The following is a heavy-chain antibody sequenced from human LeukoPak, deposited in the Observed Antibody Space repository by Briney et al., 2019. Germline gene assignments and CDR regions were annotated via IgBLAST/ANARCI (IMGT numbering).Heavy chain of an antibody. CDR3: AREEYYYGSGSYSPFDY. CDR1: GYTFTGYY. CDR2: INPNSGGT. Sequence: ASVKVSCKASGYTFTGYYMHWVRQAPGQGLEWMGWINPNSGGTNYAQKFQGRVTMTRDTSISTAYMELSRLRSDDTAVYYCAREEYYYGSGSYSPFDYWGQGTLVTVSS. V-gene: IGHV1-2*02. D-gene: IGHD3-10*01. J-gene: IGHJ4*02.